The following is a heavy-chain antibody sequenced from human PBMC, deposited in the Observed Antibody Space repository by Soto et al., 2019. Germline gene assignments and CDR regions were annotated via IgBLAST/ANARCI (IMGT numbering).Heavy chain of an antibody. J-gene: IGHJ6*02. Sequence: GASVKVSCKASGYTFTGYYMHWVRQAPGQGLEWMGWINPNSGNTNYAQKLQGRVTMTTDTSTSTAYMELRSLRSDDTAVYYCARDTVDIVATITKSVGYYYGMDVWGQGTTVTVSS. V-gene: IGHV1-18*04. D-gene: IGHD5-12*01. CDR3: ARDTVDIVATITKSVGYYYGMDV. CDR2: INPNSGNT. CDR1: GYTFTGYY.